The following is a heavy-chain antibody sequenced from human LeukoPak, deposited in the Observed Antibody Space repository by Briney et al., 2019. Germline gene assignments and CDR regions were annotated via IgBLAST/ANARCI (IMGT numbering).Heavy chain of an antibody. CDR3: VRDDSSGWYYFDY. J-gene: IGHJ4*02. V-gene: IGHV3-7*03. CDR1: GFTFSSYW. D-gene: IGHD6-19*01. CDR2: IKQDGSEK. Sequence: GGSLRLSCAASGFTFSSYWMSWVRQAPGKGREWVANIKQDGSEKHYVDSVKGRFTISRDNAKNSLYLQMSGLRDEDTAVYYCVRDDSSGWYYFDYWGQGILVTVSS.